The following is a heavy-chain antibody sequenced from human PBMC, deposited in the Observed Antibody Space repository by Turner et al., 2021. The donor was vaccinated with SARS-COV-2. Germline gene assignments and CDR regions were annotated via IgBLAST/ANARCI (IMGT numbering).Heavy chain of an antibody. CDR3: AKDKSAEDYYDSSGYYGGGAFDI. J-gene: IGHJ3*02. D-gene: IGHD3-22*01. CDR2: INWNSGTI. V-gene: IGHV3-9*01. Sequence: EVQLVESGGGLVQPGRSLRLSCAASGFTFDDYAMHWVRQAPGKGLEWVSGINWNSGTIGYADSVKGRFTISRDNAKNSLYLQMNSLRAEDTALYCCAKDKSAEDYYDSSGYYGGGAFDIWGQGTMVTVSS. CDR1: GFTFDDYA.